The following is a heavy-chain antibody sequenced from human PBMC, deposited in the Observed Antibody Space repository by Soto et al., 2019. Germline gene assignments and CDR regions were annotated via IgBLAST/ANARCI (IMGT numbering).Heavy chain of an antibody. CDR2: INHSGST. CDR1: GGSFSGYY. J-gene: IGHJ6*02. Sequence: SETLSLTCAVYGGSFSGYYWSWIRQPPGKGLEWIGEINHSGSTNYNPSLKSRVTISVDTSKNQFSLKLSSVTAADTAVYYCARVRALYHDFWSGYYTYGMAVWGQGTTVTVSS. CDR3: ARVRALYHDFWSGYYTYGMAV. D-gene: IGHD3-3*01. V-gene: IGHV4-34*01.